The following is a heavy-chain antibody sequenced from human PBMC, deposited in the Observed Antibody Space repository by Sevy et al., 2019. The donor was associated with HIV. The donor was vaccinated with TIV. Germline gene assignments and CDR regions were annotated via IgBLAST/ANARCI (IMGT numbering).Heavy chain of an antibody. D-gene: IGHD2-15*01. V-gene: IGHV4-61*01. J-gene: IGHJ6*02. CDR2: IYYSGST. CDR1: GGSVSSGSYY. Sequence: SETLSLTCTVSGGSVSSGSYYWSWIRQPPGKGLEWIGYIYYSGSTNYNPSLKSRVTISVDTSKNQFSLKLSSVTAAETAVYYCARDHRYCSGGSCYAGYYGMDVWGQGTTVTVSS. CDR3: ARDHRYCSGGSCYAGYYGMDV.